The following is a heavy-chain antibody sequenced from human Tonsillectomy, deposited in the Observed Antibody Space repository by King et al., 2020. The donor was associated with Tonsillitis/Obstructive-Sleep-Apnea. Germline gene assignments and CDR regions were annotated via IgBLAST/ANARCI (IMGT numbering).Heavy chain of an antibody. J-gene: IGHJ3*02. V-gene: IGHV3-49*04. D-gene: IGHD5-24*01. CDR1: GFTFGDYA. Sequence: VQLVESGGGLVQPGRSLRLSCTASGFTFGDYAMSWVRQAPGKGLEWVGFIRSKAYGGTTEYAASVKGRFTISSDDSKRIAYMQMNSLKTEDTAVYYCTRGDRPYAFDMWGQGTMVTVSS. CDR2: IRSKAYGGTT. CDR3: TRGDRPYAFDM.